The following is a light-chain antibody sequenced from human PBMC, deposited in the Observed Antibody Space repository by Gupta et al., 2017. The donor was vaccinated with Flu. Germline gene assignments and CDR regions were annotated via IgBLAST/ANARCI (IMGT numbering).Light chain of an antibody. J-gene: IGKJ2*01. CDR2: WAS. Sequence: SRGERAAINCKSSQSLLFSSNNKNYLAWYQQKPGQPPKVLIYWASIRESGVPDRFSGSGSGTDFTLTISSLQAEDVAVYYCQQDVTTPQTFGQGTKLEI. CDR1: QSLLFSSNNKNY. CDR3: QQDVTTPQT. V-gene: IGKV4-1*01.